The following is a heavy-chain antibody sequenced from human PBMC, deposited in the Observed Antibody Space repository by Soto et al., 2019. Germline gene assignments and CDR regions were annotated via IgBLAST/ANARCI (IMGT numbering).Heavy chain of an antibody. CDR1: GYTFTGYY. Sequence: ASVKVSCKASGYTFTGYYMHWVRQAPGQGLEWMGWINPNSGGTNYAQKFQGWVTMTRDTSISTAYMELSRLRSDDTAVYYCARGSGSHHFSPIYYYYGMDVWGQGTTVTVSS. J-gene: IGHJ6*02. V-gene: IGHV1-2*04. CDR3: ARGSGSHHFSPIYYYYGMDV. CDR2: INPNSGGT. D-gene: IGHD1-26*01.